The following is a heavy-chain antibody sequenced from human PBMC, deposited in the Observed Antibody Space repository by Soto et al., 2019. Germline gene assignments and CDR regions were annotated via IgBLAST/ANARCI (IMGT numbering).Heavy chain of an antibody. CDR1: GFTFSSYA. CDR2: ISGSGGNT. V-gene: IGHV3-23*01. J-gene: IGHJ4*02. CDR3: AKDISFFYGYTTFDY. Sequence: GGSLRLSCAASGFTFSSYAMSWVRQAPGKGLEWVSAISGSGGNTYYVDSVKGRFTISRDNSKNSLYMQMNSLRAEDTAEYDCAKDISFFYGYTTFDYWGQGTLVTVSS. D-gene: IGHD6-25*01.